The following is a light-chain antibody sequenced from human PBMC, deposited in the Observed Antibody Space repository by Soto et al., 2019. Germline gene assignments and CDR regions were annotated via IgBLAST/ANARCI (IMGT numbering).Light chain of an antibody. CDR1: SSDVGASDF. CDR3: SSYTTSHTLV. V-gene: IGLV2-14*01. J-gene: IGLJ2*01. CDR2: EIS. Sequence: QSVLTQPASVSESPGQSITISCTGTSSDVGASDFVSWYQQHPGKAPELIIYEISNRPSGVSSRFSGSKSGNTASLTSSGLQAEDESDYYCSSYTTSHTLVFGGGTKLTVL.